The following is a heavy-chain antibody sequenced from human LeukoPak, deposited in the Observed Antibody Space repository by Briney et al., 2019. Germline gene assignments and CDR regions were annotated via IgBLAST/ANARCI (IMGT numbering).Heavy chain of an antibody. V-gene: IGHV3-48*03. Sequence: GGSLRLSCAASGFTFGGYEMKWVRQAPGKGLEWVSYISSSGSTINYADSVKGRFTISRDNAKNSLYLQMSSLRAEDTAVYYCASFYDSTGRDYWGQGTLVTVSS. CDR2: ISSSGSTI. J-gene: IGHJ4*02. CDR1: GFTFGGYE. D-gene: IGHD3-22*01. CDR3: ASFYDSTGRDY.